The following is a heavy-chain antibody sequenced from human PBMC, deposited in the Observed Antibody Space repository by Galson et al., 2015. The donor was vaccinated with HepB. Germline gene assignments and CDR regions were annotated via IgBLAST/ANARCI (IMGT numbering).Heavy chain of an antibody. CDR3: SRHGSSGATRG. CDR1: GGSISSSDEH. CDR2: MYYSGST. J-gene: IGHJ4*02. D-gene: IGHD1-26*01. V-gene: IGHV4-39*01. Sequence: ETLSLTCTVSGGSISSSDEHWGWIRQPPGKGLEWIGSMYYSGSTFYNPSLKSRVAISVDTSKNQFSLKLSSVTAADSAVYFCSRHGSSGATRGWSQGTLVTVSS.